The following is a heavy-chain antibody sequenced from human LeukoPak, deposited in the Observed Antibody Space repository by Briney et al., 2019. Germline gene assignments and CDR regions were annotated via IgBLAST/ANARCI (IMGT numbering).Heavy chain of an antibody. CDR2: IYYSGST. J-gene: IGHJ4*02. CDR1: GGSISSSSYY. Sequence: ASETLSLTCTVSGGSISSSSYYWGWIRQPPGKGLEWIGSIYYSGSTYYNPSLKSRVTISADTSKNQFSLTLGSVSATDTAVYYCVSPRGFSYGYFDYWGQGTLVTVSS. V-gene: IGHV4-39*01. D-gene: IGHD5-18*01. CDR3: VSPRGFSYGYFDY.